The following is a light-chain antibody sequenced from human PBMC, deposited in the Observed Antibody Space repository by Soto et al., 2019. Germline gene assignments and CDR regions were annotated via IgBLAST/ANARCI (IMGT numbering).Light chain of an antibody. CDR3: QQYGGSPRT. CDR2: GAS. Sequence: EIVLTQSPGTLSLSPGERATLSCRASQSVSSNYLAWYQQKGGQAPRLLIHGASNRATGIPDRFSGSGSGTDFTLTISRLEPEDFAVYYCQQYGGSPRTFGQGTKVEVK. V-gene: IGKV3-20*01. J-gene: IGKJ1*01. CDR1: QSVSSNY.